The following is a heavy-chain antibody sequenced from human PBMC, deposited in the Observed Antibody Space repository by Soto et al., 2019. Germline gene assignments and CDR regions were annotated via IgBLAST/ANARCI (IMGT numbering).Heavy chain of an antibody. CDR1: GDSLTNGTYY. V-gene: IGHV4-31*03. Sequence: SETLSLAFPVSGDSLTNGTYYWSWIRQPPVKGLEWIGYIYHSGRTHYNPSLKSRITMSVDMSENQFSLILSSVTAADTAVYYCARGPTYYYDSSNYSNYWGQGTLVTVSS. J-gene: IGHJ4*02. CDR2: IYHSGRT. D-gene: IGHD3-22*01. CDR3: ARGPTYYYDSSNYSNY.